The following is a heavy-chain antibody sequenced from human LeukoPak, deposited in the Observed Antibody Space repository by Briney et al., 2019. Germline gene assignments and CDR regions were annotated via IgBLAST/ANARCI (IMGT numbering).Heavy chain of an antibody. CDR3: ARGPPTSSWYFDY. Sequence: SETRSLTCTVSGGSISSYYWSWIRQPPGKGLEWIGYIYYSGSTNYNPSLKSRVTISVDTSKNQFSLKLSSVTAADTAVYYCARGPPTSSWYFDYWGQGTLVTVSS. CDR1: GGSISSYY. CDR2: IYYSGST. D-gene: IGHD6-13*01. J-gene: IGHJ4*02. V-gene: IGHV4-59*01.